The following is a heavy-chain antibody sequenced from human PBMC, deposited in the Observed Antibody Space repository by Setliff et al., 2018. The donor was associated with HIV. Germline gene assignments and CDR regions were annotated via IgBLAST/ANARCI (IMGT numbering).Heavy chain of an antibody. CDR2: IIPILGTA. J-gene: IGHJ6*03. CDR1: GGTFSSYT. V-gene: IGHV1-69*08. D-gene: IGHD3-3*01. Sequence: GASVKVSCKASGGTFSSYTISWVRQAPGQGLEWMGRIIPILGTAHYAQKFQGRVTITADKSTSTAYMELTSLRFDDTAMYYCVRGVQSPPHYSYYYMDVWGEGTMVTVSS. CDR3: VRGVQSPPHYSYYYMDV.